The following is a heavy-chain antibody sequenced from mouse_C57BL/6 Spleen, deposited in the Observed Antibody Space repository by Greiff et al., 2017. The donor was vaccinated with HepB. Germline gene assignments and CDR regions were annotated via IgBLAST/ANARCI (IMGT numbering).Heavy chain of an antibody. D-gene: IGHD2-4*01. J-gene: IGHJ4*01. CDR3: ARYLDDYDDDYAMDY. CDR2: INPSTGGT. V-gene: IGHV1-42*01. Sequence: EVQLQQSGPELVKPGASVKISCKASGYSFTGYYMNWVKQSPEKSLEWIGEINPSTGGTTYNQKFKAKATLTVDKSSSTAYMQLKSLTSEDSAVYYCARYLDDYDDDYAMDYWGQGTSVTVSS. CDR1: GYSFTGYY.